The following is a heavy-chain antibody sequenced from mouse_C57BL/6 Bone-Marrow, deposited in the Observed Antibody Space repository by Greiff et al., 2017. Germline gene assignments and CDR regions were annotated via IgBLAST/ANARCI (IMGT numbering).Heavy chain of an antibody. CDR1: GYTFTSYW. CDR2: IDPNSGGT. Sequence: VQLQQPGAELVKPGASVTLSCKASGYTFTSYWMHWVKQRPGRGLEWIGRIDPNSGGTKYNEKFKSKATLTVDKPSSTAYMQLSSLTSEDSAVYYCARGNYYGIGGAYYFDYWGQGTTLTVAS. V-gene: IGHV1-72*01. J-gene: IGHJ2*01. CDR3: ARGNYYGIGGAYYFDY. D-gene: IGHD1-1*01.